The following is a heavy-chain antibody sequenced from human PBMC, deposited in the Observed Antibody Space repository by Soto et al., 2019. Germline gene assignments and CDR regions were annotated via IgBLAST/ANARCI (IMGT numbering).Heavy chain of an antibody. CDR2: IFSNDEK. D-gene: IGHD3-10*01. CDR3: ARIPDYYGSGSYYHDY. J-gene: IGHJ4*02. Sequence: SGPTLVNATETLTMTCSVSGFSLSNARMGVSWIRQPPGKALEWLAHIFSNDEKSYSTSLKSRLTISKDTSKSQVVLTMTNMDPVDTATYYCARIPDYYGSGSYYHDYWGQGTLVTVSS. CDR1: GFSLSNARMG. V-gene: IGHV2-26*01.